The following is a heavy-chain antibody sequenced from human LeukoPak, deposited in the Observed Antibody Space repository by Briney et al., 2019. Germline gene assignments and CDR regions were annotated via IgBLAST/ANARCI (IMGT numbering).Heavy chain of an antibody. V-gene: IGHV4-61*02. CDR2: IYTSGST. Sequence: SETLSLTCTVSGDSISSGDYYWSWIRQPAGKGLEWIGRIYTSGSTNYNPSLKSRVTISVDTSKNQFSLKLSSVTAADTAVYYCARVSRSDWFDPWGEGTLVTVSS. D-gene: IGHD3-3*02. CDR3: ARVSRSDWFDP. CDR1: GDSISSGDYY. J-gene: IGHJ5*02.